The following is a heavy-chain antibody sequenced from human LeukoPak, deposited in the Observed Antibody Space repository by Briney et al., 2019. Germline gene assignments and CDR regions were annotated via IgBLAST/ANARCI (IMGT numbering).Heavy chain of an antibody. CDR3: ARPRGTYIES. Sequence: SETLSLTCAVSGYPISTGYFWGWIRQSPGQGLEWIGSIFHTGSTSYNPSLKSRVTLSVDTSKNEFSLKLTSVTAADTAIYYCARPRGTYIESSGPETLVIVSS. V-gene: IGHV4-38-2*01. CDR1: GYPISTGYF. CDR2: IFHTGST. D-gene: IGHD3-16*01. J-gene: IGHJ4*03.